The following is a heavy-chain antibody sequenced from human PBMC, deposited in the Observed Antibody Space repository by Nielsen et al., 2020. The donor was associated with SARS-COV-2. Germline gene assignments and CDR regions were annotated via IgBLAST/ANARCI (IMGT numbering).Heavy chain of an antibody. V-gene: IGHV3-73*01. J-gene: IGHJ3*02. Sequence: GESLKISCAASGFSLSDSSVNWVRQASGKGLEWLGRVKTKANNYAIESPAWVKGRFFMSRDDSKNTAYLQMSSLKIEDTAVYFCTRVNPIRGSWFDAFDIWGQGTMVTVSS. CDR3: TRVNPIRGSWFDAFDI. CDR1: GFSLSDSS. D-gene: IGHD6-13*01. CDR2: VKTKANNYAI.